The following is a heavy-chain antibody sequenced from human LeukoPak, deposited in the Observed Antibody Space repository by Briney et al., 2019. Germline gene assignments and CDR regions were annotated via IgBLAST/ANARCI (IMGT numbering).Heavy chain of an antibody. V-gene: IGHV4-59*01. CDR2: IHYSGST. CDR1: GGSIISDY. J-gene: IGHJ4*02. D-gene: IGHD5-12*01. Sequence: PSETLSLTRTVSGGSIISDYWSWIRQPPGKGLEWIGYIHYSGSTNYNPSLKSRVTISVDTSKNQFSLKLSSVTAADTAVYYCARGPTTVATIFDYWGQGTLVTVSS. CDR3: ARGPTTVATIFDY.